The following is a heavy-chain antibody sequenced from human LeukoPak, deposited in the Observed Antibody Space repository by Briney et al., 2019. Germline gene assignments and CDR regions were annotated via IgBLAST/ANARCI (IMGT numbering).Heavy chain of an antibody. V-gene: IGHV4-34*01. Sequence: PSETLSLTCAVYGGSLSGYYWSWIRQPPGKGLEWIGEINHSGSTNYNPSLKSRVTISVDTSKNQFSLKLSSVTAADTAVYYCARLHYGGNYGYYYYYMDVWGKGTTVTISS. D-gene: IGHD4-23*01. J-gene: IGHJ6*03. CDR1: GGSLSGYY. CDR3: ARLHYGGNYGYYYYYMDV. CDR2: INHSGST.